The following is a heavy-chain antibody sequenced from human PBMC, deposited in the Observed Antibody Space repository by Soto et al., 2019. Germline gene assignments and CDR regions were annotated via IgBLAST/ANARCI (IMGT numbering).Heavy chain of an antibody. D-gene: IGHD5-12*01. CDR1: GFTVSSNY. Sequence: SGGSLRLSCAASGFTVSSNYMSWVRQAPGKGLEWVSLIYSGGSTYYADSVKGRFTISRDNLKNTLYLQMNSLRAEDTAVYYCAKSRDGYNEFDYWGQGTLVTVSS. J-gene: IGHJ4*02. CDR3: AKSRDGYNEFDY. CDR2: IYSGGST. V-gene: IGHV3-53*01.